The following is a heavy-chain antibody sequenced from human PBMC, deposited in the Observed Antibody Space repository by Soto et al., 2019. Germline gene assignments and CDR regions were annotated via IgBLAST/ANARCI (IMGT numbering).Heavy chain of an antibody. CDR3: WRSFVIVHIGYMDV. CDR1: GGTFTNYI. V-gene: IGHV1-69*02. J-gene: IGHJ6*03. Sequence: QVQLVQSGAEVKKPGSSVKVSFEASGGTFTNYIFSWVRQAPGQGLEWMGRFIPIQGKADYALKFQDRVTFTADESTKTVYMEMRGLRPEDTALYFCWRSFVIVHIGYMDVWGKGTGVSVS. CDR2: FIPIQGKA. D-gene: IGHD2-15*01.